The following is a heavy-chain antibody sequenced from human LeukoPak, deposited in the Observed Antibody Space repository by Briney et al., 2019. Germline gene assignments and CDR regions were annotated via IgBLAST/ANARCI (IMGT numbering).Heavy chain of an antibody. D-gene: IGHD5-18*01. CDR1: GFTVSSNY. CDR3: AREDVDTAMVPLGYFDL. Sequence: GGSLRLSCAASGFTVSSNYMSWVRQAPGKGLEWVSVIYSGGSTYYADSVKGRFTISRDNSKNTLYLQMNSLRAEDTAVYYCAREDVDTAMVPLGYFDLWGRGTLVTVSS. V-gene: IGHV3-53*01. J-gene: IGHJ2*01. CDR2: IYSGGST.